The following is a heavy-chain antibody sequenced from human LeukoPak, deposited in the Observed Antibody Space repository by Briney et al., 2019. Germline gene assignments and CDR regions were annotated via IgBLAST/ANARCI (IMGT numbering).Heavy chain of an antibody. CDR1: GFTFSSYS. V-gene: IGHV3-21*01. CDR3: ARDSPSTLRPDYTPGGVGDY. CDR2: ISSSSSYI. Sequence: PGGSLRLSCAASGFTFSSYSMNWVRQAPGKGLEWVSSISSSSSYIYYADSVKGRFTISRDNAKNSLYLQMNSLRAEDTAVYYCARDSPSTLRPDYTPGGVGDYWGQGTLVTVSS. D-gene: IGHD4-11*01. J-gene: IGHJ4*02.